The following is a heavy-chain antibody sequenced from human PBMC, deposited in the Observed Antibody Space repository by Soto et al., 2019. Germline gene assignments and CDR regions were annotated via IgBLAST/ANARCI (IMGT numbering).Heavy chain of an antibody. D-gene: IGHD3-16*01. V-gene: IGHV3-15*01. CDR2: IKSKTDGGTT. CDR3: TTEVFRWGGEDWFDP. J-gene: IGHJ5*02. CDR1: GFTFSNAW. Sequence: PGGSLRLSCAASGFTFSNAWMSWVRQAPGKGLEWVGRIKSKTDGGTTDYAAPVKGRFTISRDDSKNTLYLQMNSLKTEDTAVYYCTTEVFRWGGEDWFDPWGQGTLVTVSS.